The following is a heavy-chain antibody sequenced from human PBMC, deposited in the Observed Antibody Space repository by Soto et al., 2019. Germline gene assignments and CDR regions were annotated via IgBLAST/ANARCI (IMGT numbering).Heavy chain of an antibody. CDR2: ISAAGDP. CDR1: GFTFRNYD. Sequence: EVQLVESGGGLVQPGGSLRLSCEAPGFTFRNYDMHWVRQGTGKGLEWVSGISAAGDPDYADSVEGRFTISRENAQNSFFLQMNSLRVGDTAGYYCARTDRDFYGLDVWGQGTTVIVSS. V-gene: IGHV3-13*05. J-gene: IGHJ6*02. CDR3: ARTDRDFYGLDV.